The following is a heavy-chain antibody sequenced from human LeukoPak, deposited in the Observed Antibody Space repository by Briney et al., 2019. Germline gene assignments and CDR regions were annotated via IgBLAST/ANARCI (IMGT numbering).Heavy chain of an antibody. CDR1: GGSISRYY. V-gene: IGHV4-59*01. CDR2: IYYSGST. D-gene: IGHD6-19*01. CDR3: AREGVAVADPNWFDP. Sequence: SETLSLTCTVSGGSISRYYWSWIRQPPGKGLEWIGYIYYSGSTNYNPSLKSRVTISVDTSKNQFSLKLSSVTAADTAVYYCAREGVAVADPNWFDPWGQGTLVTVSS. J-gene: IGHJ5*02.